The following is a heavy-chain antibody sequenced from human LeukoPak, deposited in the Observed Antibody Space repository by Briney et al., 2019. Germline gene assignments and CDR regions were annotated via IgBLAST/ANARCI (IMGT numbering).Heavy chain of an antibody. J-gene: IGHJ6*03. D-gene: IGHD4-17*01. V-gene: IGHV7-4-1*02. Sequence: ASVKVSCKASGYTFTRNAMNWVRQAPGQGLEWMGWINTNTGNPTYAQGFTGRFVFSLDTSVSTAYLQISSLKAEDTAVYYCARLYATVTQNYYYYMDVWGKGTTVTVSS. CDR2: INTNTGNP. CDR1: GYTFTRNA. CDR3: ARLYATVTQNYYYYMDV.